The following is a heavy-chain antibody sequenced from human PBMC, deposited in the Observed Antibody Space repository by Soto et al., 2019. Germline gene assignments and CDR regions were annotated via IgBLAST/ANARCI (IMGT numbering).Heavy chain of an antibody. D-gene: IGHD4-17*01. Sequence: QVHLQESGPGLVKPSQTLSLTCTVSGGSISSSDFYWSWIRQPPGEGLEWLGHIYYNGHTYYNPSLTSRLTMSLDTSQNQFSLLLTSVIAADSALYFCARATTVTSSFFFYGLDVWGQGTTVTFSS. CDR3: ARATTVTSSFFFYGLDV. V-gene: IGHV4-30-4*08. CDR1: GGSISSSDFY. CDR2: IYYNGHT. J-gene: IGHJ6*02.